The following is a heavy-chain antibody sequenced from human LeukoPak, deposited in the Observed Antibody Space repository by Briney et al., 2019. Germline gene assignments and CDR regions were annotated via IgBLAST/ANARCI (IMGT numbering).Heavy chain of an antibody. V-gene: IGHV4-34*01. CDR3: ARGSYSPFDY. Sequence: PSETLSLTCTVSGGSISSYYWSWIRQPPGKGLEWIGEINHSGSTNYNPSLKGRVTISVDTSKNQFSLKLSSVTAADTAVYYCARGSYSPFDYWGQGTLVTVSS. J-gene: IGHJ4*02. CDR2: INHSGST. CDR1: GGSISSYY. D-gene: IGHD4-11*01.